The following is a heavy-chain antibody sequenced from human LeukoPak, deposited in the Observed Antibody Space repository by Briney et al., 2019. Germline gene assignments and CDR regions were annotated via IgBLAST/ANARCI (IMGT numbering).Heavy chain of an antibody. J-gene: IGHJ5*02. CDR1: GFPFSSYS. CDR2: ISSSSSYI. V-gene: IGHV3-21*01. Sequence: GGSLRLSCAASGFPFSSYSMNWVRQAPGKGLEWVSSISSSSSYIYYADSVKGRFTISRDNAKNSLYLQMNSLRAEDTAVYYCASSIAVAAENWFDPWGQGTLVTVSS. CDR3: ASSIAVAAENWFDP. D-gene: IGHD6-19*01.